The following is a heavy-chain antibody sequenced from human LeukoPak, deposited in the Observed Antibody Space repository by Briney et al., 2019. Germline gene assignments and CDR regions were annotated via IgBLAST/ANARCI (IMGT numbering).Heavy chain of an antibody. V-gene: IGHV1-69*04. J-gene: IGHJ6*02. CDR2: IIPILGIA. Sequence: SVKVSCKASGGTFSSYAISWVRQAPGQGLEWMGRIIPILGIANYAQKLQGRVTMTTDTSTSTAYMELRSLRSDDTAVYYCARDVGHLKHYYYYFGMDVWSQGTTVTVSS. CDR1: GGTFSSYA. CDR3: ARDVGHLKHYYYYFGMDV.